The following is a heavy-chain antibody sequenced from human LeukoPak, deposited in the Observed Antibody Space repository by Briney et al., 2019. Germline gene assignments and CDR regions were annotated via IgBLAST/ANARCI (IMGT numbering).Heavy chain of an antibody. CDR3: ARASYGYGRILYY. CDR2: INPNSGGT. CDR1: GYTFTGYH. D-gene: IGHD5-18*01. Sequence: GASVKVSCKASGYTFTGYHMHWVRQAPGQGLEWMGWINPNSGGTNYAQKFQGRVTMTRDTSISTAYMELSRLRSDDTAVYYCARASYGYGRILYYWGQGTLVTVSS. J-gene: IGHJ4*02. V-gene: IGHV1-2*02.